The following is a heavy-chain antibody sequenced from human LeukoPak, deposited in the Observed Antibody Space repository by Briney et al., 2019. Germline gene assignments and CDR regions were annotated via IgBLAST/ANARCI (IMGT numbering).Heavy chain of an antibody. CDR3: AKTGPLAARPKFDY. D-gene: IGHD6-6*01. V-gene: IGHV3-23*01. J-gene: IGHJ4*02. CDR1: GFIFSSYA. Sequence: GGSLRPSCAASGFIFSSYAMTWVRQAPGKGLEWVSTISGSGGSTYYADSVKGRFTISRDNSKNTLYLQMNSLRAEDTAVYYCAKTGPLAARPKFDYWGQGTLVTVSS. CDR2: ISGSGGST.